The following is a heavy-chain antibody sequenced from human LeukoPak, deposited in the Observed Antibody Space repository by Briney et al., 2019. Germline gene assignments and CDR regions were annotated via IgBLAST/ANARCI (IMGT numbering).Heavy chain of an antibody. Sequence: SETLPLTCTVSGGSISSYYWSWIRQPPGKGLEWIGYIYYSGSTNYNPSLKSRVTISVDTSKNQFSLKLSSVTAADTAVYYCARDYYGSGSLFYWGQGTLVTVSS. V-gene: IGHV4-59*01. CDR3: ARDYYGSGSLFY. J-gene: IGHJ4*02. CDR2: IYYSGST. CDR1: GGSISSYY. D-gene: IGHD3-10*01.